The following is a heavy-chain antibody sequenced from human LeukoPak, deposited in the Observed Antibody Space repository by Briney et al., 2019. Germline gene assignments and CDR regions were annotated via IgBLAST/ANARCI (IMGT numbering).Heavy chain of an antibody. Sequence: GGSLRLSCAASGFTFSNAWMSWVRQAPGKGLEWVGRIKSKTDGGTTDYAAPVKGRFTISRDDSKNTLYLQMNSLRAEDTAVYYCAKRLGEMATIDYWGQGTLVTVSS. J-gene: IGHJ4*02. V-gene: IGHV3-15*01. CDR3: AKRLGEMATIDY. CDR2: IKSKTDGGTT. D-gene: IGHD5-24*01. CDR1: GFTFSNAW.